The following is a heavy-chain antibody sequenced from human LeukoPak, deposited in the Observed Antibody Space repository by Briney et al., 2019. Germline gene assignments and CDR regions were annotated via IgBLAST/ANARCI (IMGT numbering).Heavy chain of an antibody. CDR1: GFTFSSYA. Sequence: SGGSLRLSCAASGFTFSSYAMSWVRQAPGKGLEWVSAISGSGGSTYYADSVKGRFTISRDNSKNTLYLQMNSLRAEDTAVYYCAKFSSVTGKQSDYWGQGTLVTVSS. CDR2: ISGSGGST. V-gene: IGHV3-23*01. J-gene: IGHJ4*02. D-gene: IGHD2/OR15-2a*01. CDR3: AKFSSVTGKQSDY.